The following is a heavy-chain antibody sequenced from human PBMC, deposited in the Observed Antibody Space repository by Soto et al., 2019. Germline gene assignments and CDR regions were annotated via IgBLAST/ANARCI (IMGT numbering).Heavy chain of an antibody. V-gene: IGHV4-30-4*01. J-gene: IGHJ4*02. CDR1: GGSIASGAYF. D-gene: IGHD4-17*01. CDR3: ATMGTPVTGLYYFDY. Sequence: SETLSLTCNVSGGSIASGAYFWSWIRQPPGKGLEWIGYILYSTDTHYSASLRSRVSISVDTSKKQFSLDLSSVTAADTAVYYCATMGTPVTGLYYFDYWGQGTLVTVSS. CDR2: ILYSTDT.